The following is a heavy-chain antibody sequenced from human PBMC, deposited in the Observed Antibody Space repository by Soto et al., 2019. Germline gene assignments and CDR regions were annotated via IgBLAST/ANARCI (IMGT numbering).Heavy chain of an antibody. CDR2: ISSSSSYI. D-gene: IGHD6-6*01. V-gene: IGHV3-21*01. J-gene: IGHJ4*02. Sequence: EVQLVESGGGLVKPGGSLRLSCAASGFTFSSYSMNWVRQAPGKGLECVSSISSSSSYIYYADSVKGRFTISRDNAKNALYLQMNSLRAEDTAVYYFAIVGGQLVPGVDYWGQGTLVTVSS. CDR1: GFTFSSYS. CDR3: AIVGGQLVPGVDY.